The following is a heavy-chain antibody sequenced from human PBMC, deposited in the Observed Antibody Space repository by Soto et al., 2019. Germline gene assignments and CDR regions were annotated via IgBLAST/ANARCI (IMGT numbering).Heavy chain of an antibody. D-gene: IGHD3-22*01. CDR2: ISAYTGNS. J-gene: IGHJ1*01. CDR3: EVDSSGYFVSGGSAVNESFQD. V-gene: IGHV1-18*01. Sequence: QVQLVQSGAEVKEPGASVKVSCKASGYTFTSYAINWVRQAPGQGLEWMGWISAYTGNSNYTQNLQGRVTMTADTSTRTAYMELRSLRSDDTAVCYWEVDSSGYFVSGGSAVNESFQDWGQGTLVTVSS. CDR1: GYTFTSYA.